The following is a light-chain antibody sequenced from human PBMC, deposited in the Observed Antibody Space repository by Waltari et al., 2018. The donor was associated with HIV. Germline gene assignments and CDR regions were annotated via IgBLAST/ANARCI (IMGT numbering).Light chain of an antibody. CDR2: LAS. Sequence: DIVMTQSPLSLPVTPGEPASISCRSNQSLLHRNGNNFLDWYLQKPGQAPQLLIYLASNRAAGVPERFSGSGSGTDFTLKISRVEADDVGLYYCMQDLHTPTFGQGTKVEIK. V-gene: IGKV2-28*01. J-gene: IGKJ1*01. CDR3: MQDLHTPT. CDR1: QSLLHRNGNNF.